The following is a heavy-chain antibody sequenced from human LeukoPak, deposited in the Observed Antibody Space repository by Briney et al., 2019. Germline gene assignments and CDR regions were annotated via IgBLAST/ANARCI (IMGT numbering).Heavy chain of an antibody. D-gene: IGHD1-26*01. CDR1: GFTFSSYW. CDR3: AKDLTWELRGFDY. Sequence: GGSLRLSCVASGFTFSSYWMSWVRQAPGKGLEWVANIKKDGSEKYYVDSVKGRFTISRDNATTSLYLQMNSLRAEDTALYYCAKDLTWELRGFDYWGQGTLVTVSS. CDR2: IKKDGSEK. V-gene: IGHV3-7*03. J-gene: IGHJ4*02.